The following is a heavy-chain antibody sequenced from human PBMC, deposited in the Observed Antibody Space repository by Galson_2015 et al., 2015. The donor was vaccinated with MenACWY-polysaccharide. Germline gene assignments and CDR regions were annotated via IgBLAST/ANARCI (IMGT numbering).Heavy chain of an antibody. CDR2: INTGNGNT. V-gene: IGHV1-3*04. D-gene: IGHD2-21*01. CDR1: GYIFTSHN. Sequence: SVKVSCKASGYIFTSHNMHWVRQAPGQGLEWMGWINTGNGNTKYSQNFQGRVTITSDTSASTAYMELSSLRSEDTAVYYCARVDCGSDGCFLMDYWGQGTLVTVSS. CDR3: ARVDCGSDGCFLMDY. J-gene: IGHJ4*02.